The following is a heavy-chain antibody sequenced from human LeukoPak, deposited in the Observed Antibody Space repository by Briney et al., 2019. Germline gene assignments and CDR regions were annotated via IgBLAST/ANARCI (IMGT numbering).Heavy chain of an antibody. V-gene: IGHV3-72*01. CDR3: TRGAFGFDY. J-gene: IGHJ4*02. D-gene: IGHD3-16*01. CDR1: GFTFSDHH. CDR2: TRNKAYSYTT. Sequence: GGSLRLSCAASGFTFSDHHMDWVRQAPGKGLEWVGRTRNKAYSYTTEYAASVKGRFTVSRDDSKNSLYLQMNGLKTEDTAVYYCTRGAFGFDYWGQGTLVTVSS.